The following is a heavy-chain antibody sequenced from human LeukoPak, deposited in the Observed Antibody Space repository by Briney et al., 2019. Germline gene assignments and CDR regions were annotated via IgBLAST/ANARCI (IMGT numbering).Heavy chain of an antibody. Sequence: ASVTVSCKASGYSFTSYGISWVRQAPGQGLEWMGWISAYNGATNHAHKFQGRVTMTTDTPTTTAYMELRSLRSDDTAVYYCARQQLEWATIRNVGYYQYYYMDVWGKGTTVTVSS. J-gene: IGHJ6*03. CDR3: ARQQLEWATIRNVGYYQYYYMDV. D-gene: IGHD1-1*01. CDR1: GYSFTSYG. CDR2: ISAYNGAT. V-gene: IGHV1-18*01.